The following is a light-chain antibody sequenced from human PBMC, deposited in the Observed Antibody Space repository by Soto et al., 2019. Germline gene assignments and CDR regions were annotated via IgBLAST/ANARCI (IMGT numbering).Light chain of an antibody. CDR2: DAS. CDR3: QHYNSYSRA. CDR1: EFISDW. V-gene: IGKV1-5*01. Sequence: DVQMTQSPSTLSASVGDRFTMTWRAGEFISDWLAWYQQKPGQAPKLLIYDASTLESGVPGRFSGSGVGTHFTLTISGLQPEDFATYHCQHYNSYSRAFGQGTKVDI. J-gene: IGKJ1*01.